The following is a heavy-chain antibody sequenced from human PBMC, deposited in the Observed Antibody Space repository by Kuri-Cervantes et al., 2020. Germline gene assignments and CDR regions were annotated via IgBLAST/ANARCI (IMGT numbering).Heavy chain of an antibody. V-gene: IGHV3-53*05. CDR1: GFTVSSNY. D-gene: IGHD1-26*01. Sequence: GGSLSLSCAASGFTVSSNYMSWVRQAPGKGLEWVSVIYSGGSTYYADSVKGRFTIARDNSKNTLYLQMNSLRAEDTAVYYCAKALWEGDGMDVWGQGTTVTVSS. CDR2: IYSGGST. CDR3: AKALWEGDGMDV. J-gene: IGHJ6*02.